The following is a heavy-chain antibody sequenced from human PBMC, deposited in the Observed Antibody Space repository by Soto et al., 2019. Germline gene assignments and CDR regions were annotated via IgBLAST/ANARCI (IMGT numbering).Heavy chain of an antibody. J-gene: IGHJ1*01. D-gene: IGHD1-26*01. V-gene: IGHV3-33*01. CDR1: GFTFSSYG. CDR3: ARDGGSTYYVQH. CDR2: IWYDGSNK. Sequence: GGSLRLSCAASGFTFSSYGMHWVRQAPGKGLEWVAVIWYDGSNKYYADSVKGRFTISRDNSKNTLYLQMNSLRAEDTAVYYCARDGGSTYYVQHWGQGTLVTVSS.